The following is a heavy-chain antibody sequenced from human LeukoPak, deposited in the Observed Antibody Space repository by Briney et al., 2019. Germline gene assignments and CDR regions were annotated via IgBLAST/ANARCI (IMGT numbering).Heavy chain of an antibody. Sequence: GGSLRLSCAASGFTLSSYAMSWVRQAPGKGLEWVSAISGSGGSTYYADSVKGRFTISRDNSKNTLYLQMNSLRAEDTAVYYCAKSHGGVQLPQSFDYWGQGTLVTVSS. CDR3: AKSHGGVQLPQSFDY. J-gene: IGHJ4*02. CDR2: ISGSGGST. CDR1: GFTLSSYA. V-gene: IGHV3-23*01. D-gene: IGHD1-1*01.